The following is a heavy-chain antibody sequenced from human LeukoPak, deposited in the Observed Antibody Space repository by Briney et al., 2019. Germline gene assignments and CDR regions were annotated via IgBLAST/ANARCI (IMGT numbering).Heavy chain of an antibody. CDR3: ARDGYSYGPDYYYYYMDV. V-gene: IGHV4-4*07. Sequence: PSETLSLTCTVSGGSISSYYWSWIRQPAGKGLEWIGRIYTSGSTNYNPSLKSRVTMSVDTSKNQFSLKLSSVTAADTAVYYCARDGYSYGPDYYYYYMDVWGKGTTVTVSS. J-gene: IGHJ6*03. CDR1: GGSISSYY. D-gene: IGHD5-18*01. CDR2: IYTSGST.